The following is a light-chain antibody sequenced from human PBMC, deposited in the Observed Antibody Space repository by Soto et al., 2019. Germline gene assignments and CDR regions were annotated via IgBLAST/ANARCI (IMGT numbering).Light chain of an antibody. CDR1: QSISTW. CDR3: QQYNGYPHT. V-gene: IGKV1-5*03. CDR2: KAS. Sequence: DIQMTQSPSTLSASVGDRVTITCRASQSISTWLAWYQQKPGKAPKLLIYKASSLRNGVPSRFSGSGSGTEFTLTIYSLQPDDVASYYCQQYNGYPHTFGQGTK. J-gene: IGKJ2*01.